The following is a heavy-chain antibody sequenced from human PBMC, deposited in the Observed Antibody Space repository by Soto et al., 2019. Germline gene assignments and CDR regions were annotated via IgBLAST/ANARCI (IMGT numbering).Heavy chain of an antibody. V-gene: IGHV1-2*02. D-gene: IGHD5-18*01. CDR1: GYTFTGYY. J-gene: IGHJ5*02. CDR3: ARGYSYGSSWFDP. Sequence: ASVKVSCKASGYTFTGYYIHWVRQAPGQGLQWMGWINPNSGGTNYAQKFQGRVTMTRDTSISTAYMELSRLRSDDSAIYYCARGYSYGSSWFDPWGQGTLVTVS. CDR2: INPNSGGT.